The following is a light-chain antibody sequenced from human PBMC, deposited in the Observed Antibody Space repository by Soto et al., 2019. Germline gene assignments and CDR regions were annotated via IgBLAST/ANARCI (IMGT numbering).Light chain of an antibody. J-gene: IGKJ5*01. CDR1: QNINNY. Sequence: DSPMNQCQSSLSASVGDRVTITFQASQNINNYLNWYQQKPGRAPKLLIYDASNLEAGVPSRFRGSGSGTDFTFTISRLQPEDIATYYCQQYENLPTFGQGTRLEIK. CDR3: QQYENLPT. V-gene: IGKV1-33*01. CDR2: DAS.